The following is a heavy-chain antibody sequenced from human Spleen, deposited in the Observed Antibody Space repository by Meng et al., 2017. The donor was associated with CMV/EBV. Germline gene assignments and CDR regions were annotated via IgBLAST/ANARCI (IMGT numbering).Heavy chain of an antibody. CDR1: GGTFSSYA. CDR3: ARSVDSGSYSLCFDY. D-gene: IGHD1-26*01. Sequence: SVKVSCKASGGTFSSYAISWVRQAPGQGLEWMGGIIPIFGTANYAQKFQGRVTITTDGSTSTAYMELSSLRSEDTAVYYCARSVDSGSYSLCFDYWGQGTLVTVSS. J-gene: IGHJ4*02. V-gene: IGHV1-69*05. CDR2: IIPIFGTA.